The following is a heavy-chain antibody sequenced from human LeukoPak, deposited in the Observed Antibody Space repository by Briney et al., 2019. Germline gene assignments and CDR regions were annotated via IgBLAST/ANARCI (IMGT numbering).Heavy chain of an antibody. CDR2: INHSGST. CDR3: ASLQLDPLFDY. Sequence: SETLSLTCAVYGGSFSGYYWSWIRQPPGKGLEWIGEINHSGSTNYNPSLKSRVTISVDTSKNQFSLKLSSVTAADTAVYYCASLQLDPLFDYWGQGTLVTVSS. D-gene: IGHD6-13*01. J-gene: IGHJ4*02. CDR1: GGSFSGYY. V-gene: IGHV4-34*01.